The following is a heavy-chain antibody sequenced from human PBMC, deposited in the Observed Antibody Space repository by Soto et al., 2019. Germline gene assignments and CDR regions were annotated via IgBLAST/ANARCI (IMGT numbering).Heavy chain of an antibody. V-gene: IGHV3-21*01. CDR1: GFTFSIYS. D-gene: IGHD2-15*01. CDR2: ISSSGTYI. Sequence: EMQLVESGGGLVKPGGSLRLSCAASGFTFSIYSMNWVRQAPGKGLEWDSSISSSGTYIYSADSVKGGFTISRDTVKNSLYLDINSPRAEDTAVYYCAREFLAVCSGRRCYSIWGQGTLVTVSS. CDR3: AREFLAVCSGRRCYSI. J-gene: IGHJ4*02.